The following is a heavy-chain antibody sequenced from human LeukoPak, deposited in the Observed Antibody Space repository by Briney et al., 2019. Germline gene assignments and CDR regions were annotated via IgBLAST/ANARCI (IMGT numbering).Heavy chain of an antibody. CDR2: IKQDGSEK. CDR1: GFTFSSYW. Sequence: GGSLRLSCAASGFTFSSYWMSWVRQAPGKGLEWVANIKQDGSEKYYVDSVKGRFTISRDNTKNSLYLQMNSLRAEDTAVYYCARVATTYYYGSGSYCQHYFDYWGQGTLVTVSS. J-gene: IGHJ4*02. CDR3: ARVATTYYYGSGSYCQHYFDY. V-gene: IGHV3-7*01. D-gene: IGHD3-10*01.